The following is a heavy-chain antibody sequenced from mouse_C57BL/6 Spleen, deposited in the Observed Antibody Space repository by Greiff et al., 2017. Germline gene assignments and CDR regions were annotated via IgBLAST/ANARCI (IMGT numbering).Heavy chain of an antibody. CDR2: IDPSDSYT. Sequence: QVQLQQSGAELVKPGASVKLSCKASGYTFTSYWMQWVKQRPGQGLEWIGEIDPSDSYTNYNQKFKGKATLTVDTSSSTAYMQLSSLTSEDSAVYYCARSLTGTSLFDYWGQGTTLTVSS. D-gene: IGHD4-1*01. J-gene: IGHJ2*01. V-gene: IGHV1-50*01. CDR3: ARSLTGTSLFDY. CDR1: GYTFTSYW.